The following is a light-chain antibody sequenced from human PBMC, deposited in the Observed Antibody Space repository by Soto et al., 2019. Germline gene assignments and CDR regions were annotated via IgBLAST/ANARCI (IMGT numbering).Light chain of an antibody. V-gene: IGLV2-11*01. Sequence: QSALTQPRSVSGSPGQSVTISCTGTSNDVGSYKDVSWYQHHPGKVPKLMIYDVSERPSGVPDRFSGAKSGNTASLTISGLQAEDEAIYYCCAYADTFYVFGTGTKVTVL. J-gene: IGLJ1*01. CDR1: SNDVGSYKD. CDR2: DVS. CDR3: CAYADTFYV.